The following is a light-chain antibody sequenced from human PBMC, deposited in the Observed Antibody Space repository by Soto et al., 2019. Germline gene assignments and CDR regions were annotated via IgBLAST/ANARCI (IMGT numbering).Light chain of an antibody. V-gene: IGKV3D-15*01. CDR3: QQYYVGNT. CDR1: QSVDSK. Sequence: EIVVTQSPATLSVSPGERAIFSCRASQSVDSKLAWYQQKLGQAPRLLIYDASTRATGIPARFSGSGSGTEFTLTISSLQSEDFAIYYCQQYYVGNTFGGGTKV. J-gene: IGKJ4*01. CDR2: DAS.